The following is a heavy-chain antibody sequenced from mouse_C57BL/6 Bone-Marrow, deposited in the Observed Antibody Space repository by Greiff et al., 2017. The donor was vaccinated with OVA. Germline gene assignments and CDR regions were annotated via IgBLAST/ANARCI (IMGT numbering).Heavy chain of an antibody. D-gene: IGHD1-1*01. V-gene: IGHV1-54*01. Sequence: QVQLQQSGAELVRPGTSVKVSCKASGYAFTNYLIEWVKQRPGQGLEWIGVINTGSGGTNYNEKLKGKATLTADKSSSTAYVQLSSLTSEDSAVYFCARADYYGSTPYWYFDVWGTGTTVTVSS. CDR1: GYAFTNYL. J-gene: IGHJ1*03. CDR2: INTGSGGT. CDR3: ARADYYGSTPYWYFDV.